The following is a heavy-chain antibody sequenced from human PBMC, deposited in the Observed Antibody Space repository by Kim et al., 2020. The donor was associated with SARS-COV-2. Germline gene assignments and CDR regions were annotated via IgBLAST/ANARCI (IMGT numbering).Heavy chain of an antibody. Sequence: ASVKVSCKASGYTFTDYYMHWVRQAPGQGLEWMGWINPNSGGTNYAQKFQGRVTMTRDTSISTAYMELSRLRSDDTAVYYCAVGRNVWGSYRYPPYWGQGTLVTVSS. V-gene: IGHV1-2*02. D-gene: IGHD3-16*02. CDR1: GYTFTDYY. CDR3: AVGRNVWGSYRYPPY. CDR2: INPNSGGT. J-gene: IGHJ4*02.